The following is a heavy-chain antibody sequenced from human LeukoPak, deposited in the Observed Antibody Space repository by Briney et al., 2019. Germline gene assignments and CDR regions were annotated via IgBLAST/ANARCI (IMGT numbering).Heavy chain of an antibody. V-gene: IGHV4-59*01. D-gene: IGHD1-26*01. J-gene: IGHJ6*02. CDR2: IYYSGST. CDR3: ARDAYLGGATELDYYYGMDV. Sequence: SETLSLTCTVSGGSISSYYWSWVRQPPGKGLERVGYIYYSGSTNYNPSLKSRVTISVDTSKNQFSLKLSSVTAAETAVYYCARDAYLGGATELDYYYGMDVWGQGTTVTVSS. CDR1: GGSISSYY.